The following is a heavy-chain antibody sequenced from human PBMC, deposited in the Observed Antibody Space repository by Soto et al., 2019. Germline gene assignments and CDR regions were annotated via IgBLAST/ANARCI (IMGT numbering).Heavy chain of an antibody. D-gene: IGHD3-3*01. CDR3: AKVYSDFWSGKPYYFDY. J-gene: IGHJ4*02. CDR1: GFTFSNCA. CDR2: VRGSGGST. V-gene: IGHV3-23*01. Sequence: GGSLRLSSAASGFTFSNCAMNWVRQSPGKGLEWVSAVRGSGGSTYYADSVKGRFTISRDNSKNTLYLQMNSLRAEDTAIYYCAKVYSDFWSGKPYYFDYWGQGTLVTVSS.